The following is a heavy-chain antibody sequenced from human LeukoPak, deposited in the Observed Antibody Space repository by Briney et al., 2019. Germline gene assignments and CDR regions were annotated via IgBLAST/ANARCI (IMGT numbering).Heavy chain of an antibody. J-gene: IGHJ4*02. CDR2: IYYSGNT. Sequence: PSETLSLTCSVSGGSISSYYWSWIRQFPGKGLEWIGYIYYSGNTNYNPSLKSRVTISIDTSKNHFSLNLSSVTAADTAVYYYARVGYSYGLDYWGQGTLVTVSS. CDR1: GGSISSYY. V-gene: IGHV4-59*01. CDR3: ARVGYSYGLDY. D-gene: IGHD5-18*01.